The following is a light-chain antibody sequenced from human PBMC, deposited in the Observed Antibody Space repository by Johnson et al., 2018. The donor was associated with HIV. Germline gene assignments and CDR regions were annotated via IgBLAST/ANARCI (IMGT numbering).Light chain of an antibody. CDR2: DNN. Sequence: QPVLTQPPSVSAAPGQKVTISCSGSSSNIGNSYVSWYQQLPRTAPKLLIYDNNKRPSGIPDRFSGSKSGTSATLRITGLQTGDEADYYCGTWGGVFGTGTKVTVL. CDR3: GTWGGV. J-gene: IGLJ1*01. CDR1: SSNIGNSY. V-gene: IGLV1-51*01.